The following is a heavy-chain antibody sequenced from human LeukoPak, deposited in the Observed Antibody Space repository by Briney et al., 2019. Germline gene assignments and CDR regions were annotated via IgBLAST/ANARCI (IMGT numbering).Heavy chain of an antibody. CDR2: ISGDGVSP. CDR3: VKNYYGSGITTDY. CDR1: GFTFNNYA. V-gene: IGHV3-23*01. J-gene: IGHJ4*02. Sequence: PGGSLRLSCAASGFTFNNYALTWVRQTPGKGLECVSAISGDGVSPYYADSVRGRFTISKDNSKNTLYLQMNSLRAEDTAFYYCVKNYYGSGITTDYWGRGILVTVSS. D-gene: IGHD3-10*01.